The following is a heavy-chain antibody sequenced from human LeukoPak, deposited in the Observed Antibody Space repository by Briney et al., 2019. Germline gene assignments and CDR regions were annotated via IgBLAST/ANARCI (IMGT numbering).Heavy chain of an antibody. CDR1: GYTFTSYG. CDR3: ARSTYYYGSGSPYYFDY. J-gene: IGHJ4*02. V-gene: IGHV1-18*01. Sequence: ASVKVSCKASGYTFTSYGISWVRQAPGQGPEWMGWISAYNGNTNYAQKLQGRVTTTTDTSTSTAYMELRSLRSDDTAVYYCARSTYYYGSGSPYYFDYWGQGTLVTVSS. CDR2: ISAYNGNT. D-gene: IGHD3-10*01.